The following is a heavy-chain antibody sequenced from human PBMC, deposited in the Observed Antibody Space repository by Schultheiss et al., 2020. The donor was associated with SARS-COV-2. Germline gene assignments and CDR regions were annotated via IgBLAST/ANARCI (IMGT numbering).Heavy chain of an antibody. D-gene: IGHD6-6*01. CDR2: FTWNDGSI. J-gene: IGHJ5*02. CDR1: GFTFDDYA. V-gene: IGHV3-9*01. CDR3: ARARTYSSSSSWFDP. Sequence: GGSLRLSCAASGFTFDDYALHWVRQAPGKGLEWVSTFTWNDGSIGYADSVKGRFTISRDTAKNTLYLQMNSLRSEDTAVYYCARARTYSSSSSWFDPWGQGTLVTVSS.